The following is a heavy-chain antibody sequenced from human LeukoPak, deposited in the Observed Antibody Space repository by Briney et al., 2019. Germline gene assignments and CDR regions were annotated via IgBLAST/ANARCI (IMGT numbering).Heavy chain of an antibody. J-gene: IGHJ6*02. CDR2: IGGSGTST. CDR3: ANTSQGLPPYYYSMDV. Sequence: GGPLRLSCAASGFTFSSYAMIWVRQAPGKGLEWVSAIGGSGTSTFYADSVKGRFTISRDNSNSTLYLQMNSPRAEATAVYYCANTSQGLPPYYYSMDVWGQGTTVTVSS. V-gene: IGHV3-23*01. CDR1: GFTFSSYA.